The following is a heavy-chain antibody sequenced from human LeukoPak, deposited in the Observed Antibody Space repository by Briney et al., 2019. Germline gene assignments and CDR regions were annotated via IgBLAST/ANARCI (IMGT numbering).Heavy chain of an antibody. D-gene: IGHD1-26*01. CDR1: GYTFTGYY. Sequence: ASVKVSCKASGYTFTGYYMHWVRQAPGQGLELMGWINPNSGGTNYAQKFQGRVTMTRDTSISTAYMELSRLRSDDTAVYYCARRYSGSYGSGMDVWGQGTTVTVSS. J-gene: IGHJ6*02. V-gene: IGHV1-2*02. CDR2: INPNSGGT. CDR3: ARRYSGSYGSGMDV.